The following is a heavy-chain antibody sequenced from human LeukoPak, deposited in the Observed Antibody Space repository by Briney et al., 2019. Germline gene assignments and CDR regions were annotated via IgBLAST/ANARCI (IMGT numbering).Heavy chain of an antibody. D-gene: IGHD3-10*01. CDR1: GGSISSYY. Sequence: SETLSLTCTVSGGSISSYYWSWIRQPPGKGLEWIGYIHYSGSTHYNPSLKSRVTISVDTSKNQVSLKLSSVTAADTAVYYCARDPGGYFDYWGQGTLVTVSS. CDR3: ARDPGGYFDY. J-gene: IGHJ4*02. CDR2: IHYSGST. V-gene: IGHV4-59*12.